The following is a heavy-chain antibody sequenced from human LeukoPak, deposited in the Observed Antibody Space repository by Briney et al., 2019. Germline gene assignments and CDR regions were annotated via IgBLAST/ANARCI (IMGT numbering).Heavy chain of an antibody. CDR3: ARVAPPLGWNYEFPPHGRWYFDL. CDR1: GGSFSSYY. J-gene: IGHJ2*01. Sequence: SETLSLTCAVYGGSFSSYYWSWIRQPPGKGLEWIGYIYYSGSTNYNPSLKSRVTISVDTSKNQFSLKLSSVTAADTAVYYCARVAPPLGWNYEFPPHGRWYFDLWGRGTLVTVSS. V-gene: IGHV4-59*01. D-gene: IGHD1-7*01. CDR2: IYYSGST.